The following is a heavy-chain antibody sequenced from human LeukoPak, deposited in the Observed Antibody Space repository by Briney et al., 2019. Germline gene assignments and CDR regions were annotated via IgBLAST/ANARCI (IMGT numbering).Heavy chain of an antibody. D-gene: IGHD3-10*01. Sequence: GGSLRLSCAASGFTFSTYWMSWVRQAPGKGLEWVANIQQDGIKKYYVDSVEGRFTISRENAKNSLFLQMGSLRADDTAVYYCGRELDGSVDYWGQGTMVTVSS. J-gene: IGHJ4*02. CDR1: GFTFSTYW. V-gene: IGHV3-7*01. CDR3: GRELDGSVDY. CDR2: IQQDGIKK.